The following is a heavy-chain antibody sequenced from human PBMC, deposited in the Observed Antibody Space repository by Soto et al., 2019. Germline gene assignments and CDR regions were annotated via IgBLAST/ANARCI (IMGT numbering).Heavy chain of an antibody. CDR3: ANSHSSGYQPDY. Sequence: GGSLRLSCAASGFTFSSYAMSWVRQAPGKGLEWVSAISGSGGSTYYADSVKGRFTISRDNSKNTLYLQMNSLRAEDTAVYYCANSHSSGYQPDYWGQGTLVTVSS. D-gene: IGHD3-22*01. V-gene: IGHV3-23*01. CDR2: ISGSGGST. CDR1: GFTFSSYA. J-gene: IGHJ4*02.